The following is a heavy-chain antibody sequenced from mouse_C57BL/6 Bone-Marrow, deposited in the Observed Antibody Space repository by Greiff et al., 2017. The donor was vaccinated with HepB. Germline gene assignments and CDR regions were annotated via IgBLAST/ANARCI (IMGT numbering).Heavy chain of an antibody. CDR1: GYTFTSYG. J-gene: IGHJ1*03. Sequence: VKLMESGAELARPGASVKLSCKASGYTFTSYGISWVKQRTGQGLEWIGEIYPRSGNTYYNEKFKGKATLTADKSSSTAYMELRSLTSEDSAVYFCARGGYPRYFDVWGTGTTVTVSS. V-gene: IGHV1-81*01. CDR3: ARGGYPRYFDV. D-gene: IGHD2-2*01. CDR2: IYPRSGNT.